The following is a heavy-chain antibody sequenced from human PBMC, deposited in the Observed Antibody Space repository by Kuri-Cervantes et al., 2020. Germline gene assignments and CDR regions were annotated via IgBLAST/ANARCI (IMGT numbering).Heavy chain of an antibody. V-gene: IGHV1-18*01. CDR1: GDTFTNYG. Sequence: ASVKVSCKASGDTFTNYGISWVRQAPGQGLEWMGWISVDNGNRNYAQKFQGRITMTTDTSTRTAYMEMRSLRSDDTAVYYCATGGDYGDRKGWFDPWGQGTLVTVSS. CDR3: ATGGDYGDRKGWFDP. D-gene: IGHD4-17*01. CDR2: ISVDNGNR. J-gene: IGHJ5*02.